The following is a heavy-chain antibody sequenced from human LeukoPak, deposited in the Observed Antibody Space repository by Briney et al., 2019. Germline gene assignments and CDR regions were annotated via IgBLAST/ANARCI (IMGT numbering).Heavy chain of an antibody. CDR2: IYYTGST. J-gene: IGHJ4*02. D-gene: IGHD3-16*01. Sequence: PSETLSLTCNVSSGTISSSSYFWGWIRQPPGNGLEWIGNIYYTGSTHYNPSLKSRLTISVDTSKNQFSLELSALAGADLAVYYCATRIVRPTMLIEYWGQGIMVTVSS. CDR3: ATRIVRPTMLIEY. CDR1: SGTISSSSYF. V-gene: IGHV4-39*01.